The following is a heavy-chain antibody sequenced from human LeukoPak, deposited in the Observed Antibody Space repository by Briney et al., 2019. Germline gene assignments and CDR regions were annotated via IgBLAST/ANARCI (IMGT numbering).Heavy chain of an antibody. Sequence: GGSLRLSCAASGFTFSDRYMDWVRQAPGKGLEWVGRIRNKVYSYTTEYAASVKGRFTISRDESKNSLYLQMNSLKTEDAAVYYCSSSRGGYGVGFDYWGQGTLVTVSS. CDR2: IRNKVYSYTT. J-gene: IGHJ4*02. V-gene: IGHV3-72*01. CDR1: GFTFSDRY. CDR3: SSSRGGYGVGFDY. D-gene: IGHD6-25*01.